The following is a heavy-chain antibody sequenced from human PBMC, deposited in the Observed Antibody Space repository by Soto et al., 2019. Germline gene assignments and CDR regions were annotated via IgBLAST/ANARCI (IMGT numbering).Heavy chain of an antibody. CDR3: ATRPHKSRNTGYLAVFDF. CDR2: IKQDGSEK. V-gene: IGHV3-7*01. Sequence: EVQLVESGGGLVQPGGSLRLSCTASGFTFSNYWMSWVRQAPGKGLEWVANIKQDGSEKYHVDSVNGRFTISRGNAKNSLHLQMNSLRAEDTAIYYCATRPHKSRNTGYLAVFDFWGQGTQVTVSS. D-gene: IGHD3-9*01. J-gene: IGHJ4*02. CDR1: GFTFSNYW.